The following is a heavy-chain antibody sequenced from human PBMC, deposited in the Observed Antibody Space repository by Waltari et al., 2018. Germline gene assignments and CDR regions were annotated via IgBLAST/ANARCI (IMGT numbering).Heavy chain of an antibody. CDR2: ISASGST. CDR1: GDSINNYF. CDR3: ARGGVDSSWFNWYFDR. J-gene: IGHJ2*01. Sequence: QVQLQESGPRLVRPSETLSLTCTVSGDSINNYFWSWIRQPAGKGLVWIGRISASGSTNYNPSLKTRVALSVDTSKNQFSLNLTSMTAADTGIYFCARGGVDSSWFNWYFDRWGRGTLVTVSS. V-gene: IGHV4-4*07. D-gene: IGHD6-13*01.